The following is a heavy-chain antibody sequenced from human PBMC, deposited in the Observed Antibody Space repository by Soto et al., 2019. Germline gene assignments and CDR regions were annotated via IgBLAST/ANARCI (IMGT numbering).Heavy chain of an antibody. V-gene: IGHV4-34*01. Sequence: SETLSLTCAVYGGSFSGYYWSWIRQPPGKGLEWIGEINHSGSTNYNPSLKSRVTISVDTSKNQFSLKLSSVTAADTAVYYCARSFTMVRGVISYYYYGMDVWGQGTTVTVSS. CDR1: GGSFSGYY. J-gene: IGHJ6*02. D-gene: IGHD3-10*01. CDR2: INHSGST. CDR3: ARSFTMVRGVISYYYYGMDV.